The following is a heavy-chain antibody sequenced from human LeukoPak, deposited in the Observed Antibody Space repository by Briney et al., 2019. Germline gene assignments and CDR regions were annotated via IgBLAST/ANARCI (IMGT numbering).Heavy chain of an antibody. J-gene: IGHJ4*02. CDR1: GFTFSSYS. Sequence: PGGSLRLSCAASGFTFSSYSKNWVRQAPGKGLEWVSSISSSSSYIYYADSVKGRFTISRDNAKNSLYLQMNSLRAEDTAVYYCARDPSRDGYNDGDYWGQGTLVTVSS. CDR2: ISSSSSYI. V-gene: IGHV3-21*01. CDR3: ARDPSRDGYNDGDY. D-gene: IGHD5-24*01.